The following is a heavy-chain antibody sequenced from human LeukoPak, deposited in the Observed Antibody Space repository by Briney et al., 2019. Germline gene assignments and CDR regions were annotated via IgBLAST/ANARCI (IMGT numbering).Heavy chain of an antibody. Sequence: GGSLRLSCAASGFTFSSYAMSWVRQAPGKGLEWVSAISGSGGSTYYADSVKGRFTISRDNSKNTLYLQMNSLRAEDTAVYYCARGGYSSSWYADYWGQGTLVTVSS. D-gene: IGHD6-13*01. CDR1: GFTFSSYA. J-gene: IGHJ4*02. CDR3: ARGGYSSSWYADY. CDR2: ISGSGGST. V-gene: IGHV3-23*01.